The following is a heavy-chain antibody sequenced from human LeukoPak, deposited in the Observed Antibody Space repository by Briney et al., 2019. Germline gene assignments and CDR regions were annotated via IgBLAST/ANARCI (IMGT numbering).Heavy chain of an antibody. Sequence: SETLSLTCTVSGGSISSYYWGWIRQPPGKGLEWIGSIYHSGSTYYNPSLKSRVTISVDTSKNQFSLKLSSVTAADTAVYYCATFEGITGTGRIDYWGQGTLVTVSS. CDR2: IYHSGST. CDR3: ATFEGITGTGRIDY. J-gene: IGHJ4*02. CDR1: GGSISSYY. V-gene: IGHV4-38-2*02. D-gene: IGHD1-7*01.